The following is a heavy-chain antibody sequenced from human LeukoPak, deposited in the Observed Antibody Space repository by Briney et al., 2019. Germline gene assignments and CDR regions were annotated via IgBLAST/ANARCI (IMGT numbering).Heavy chain of an antibody. D-gene: IGHD6-13*01. CDR2: TYYSGST. Sequence: PSETLSLTCTVSGGSISSSYWSWIRQPPGKGLEWIGYTYYSGSTNYNPSLKSRVTMSVDTSKNQFSLKLSSVTAADTAVYYCARDGGGGSWPNWYFDLWGRGTLVTVSS. CDR1: GGSISSSY. CDR3: ARDGGGGSWPNWYFDL. V-gene: IGHV4-59*01. J-gene: IGHJ2*01.